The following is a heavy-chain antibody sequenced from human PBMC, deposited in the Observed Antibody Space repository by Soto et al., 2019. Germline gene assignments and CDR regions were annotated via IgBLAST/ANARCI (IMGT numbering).Heavy chain of an antibody. CDR2: LNPSGRET. J-gene: IGHJ3*02. CDR3: AKAYCSGSSCYGLFLDM. Sequence: SLRLSCAPSGFTFSSYSMNWVRQITGKGLERVSSLNPSGRETWYADSVKGRFTISRDSSKNTFYLQMNSLRAEDTAIYYCAKAYCSGSSCYGLFLDMWSQGKMVTVSS. CDR1: GFTFSSYS. D-gene: IGHD2-15*01. V-gene: IGHV3-21*04.